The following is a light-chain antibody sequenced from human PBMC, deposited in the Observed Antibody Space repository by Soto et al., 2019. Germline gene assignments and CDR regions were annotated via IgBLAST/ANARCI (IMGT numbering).Light chain of an antibody. Sequence: DIQMTQSLSSLSASVGDRVTITCRASQSISSYLNWYQQKPGKALKLLIYAASSLQSGVPSRFSGSGSGTDFTLTISSLQPEDFATYYCQQSYSTPLFTFGPGTKVDIK. CDR2: AAS. CDR3: QQSYSTPLFT. CDR1: QSISSY. J-gene: IGKJ3*01. V-gene: IGKV1-39*01.